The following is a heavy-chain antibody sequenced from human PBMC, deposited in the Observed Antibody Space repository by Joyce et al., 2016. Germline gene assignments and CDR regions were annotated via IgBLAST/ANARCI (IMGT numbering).Heavy chain of an antibody. Sequence: QAQLVESGGGVVQPGASLRLSCAASGFTFSSFAMHWVRQAPDRWLECVAITSYDGSSKYSADSVKGRFTISRDNSKNTLYLQMNSLTTEDTAMYYCAKDLSNDYGLAFDLWGQGTLVTVSS. V-gene: IGHV3-30*18. J-gene: IGHJ3*01. CDR2: TSYDGSSK. CDR3: AKDLSNDYGLAFDL. CDR1: GFTFSSFA. D-gene: IGHD4-17*01.